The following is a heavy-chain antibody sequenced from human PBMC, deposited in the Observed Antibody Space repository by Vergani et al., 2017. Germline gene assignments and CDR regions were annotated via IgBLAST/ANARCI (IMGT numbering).Heavy chain of an antibody. CDR1: GYTFTDHY. CDR2: VDPEDGET. Sequence: VQLVQSGAEVKKPGATMKISCKVSGYTFTDHYMHWVKQAPGKGLEWMGLVDPEDGETIYAEKFKGRVTIAADTSTHTAHLELSSLRSEDTAVYYCATPQTVTTGGMEVWGQGTTVIVSS. CDR3: ATPQTVTTGGMEV. V-gene: IGHV1-69-2*01. D-gene: IGHD4-17*01. J-gene: IGHJ6*02.